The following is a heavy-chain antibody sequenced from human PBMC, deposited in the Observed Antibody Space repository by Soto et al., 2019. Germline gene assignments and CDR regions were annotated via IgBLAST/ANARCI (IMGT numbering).Heavy chain of an antibody. CDR3: ASRSTVTYYYFAY. J-gene: IGHJ4*02. CDR2: IYHSGST. V-gene: IGHV4-30-2*01. Sequence: QLQLQESGSGLVKPSQTLSLTCAVSGGSISSGGYSWSWIRQPPGKGLEWIGYIYHSGSTYYNPSLKRRVTISLDRSKTPFSLKLSSVTAADTAVYYCASRSTVTYYYFAYWGQGTLVTVSS. CDR1: GGSISSGGYS. D-gene: IGHD4-17*01.